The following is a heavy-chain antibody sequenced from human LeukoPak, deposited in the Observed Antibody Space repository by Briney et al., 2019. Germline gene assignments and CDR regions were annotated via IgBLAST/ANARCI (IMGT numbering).Heavy chain of an antibody. CDR2: IKQDGSEK. V-gene: IGHV3-7*03. CDR3: ARCYFDI. Sequence: GGSLRLSCVASGFTFSDFWMQWVRQAPGKGLEWVANIKQDGSEKRYVDSVKGRFTISRDNAKNSLYLQMNSLRAEDTAVYYCARCYFDIWGHGTMVTVSS. D-gene: IGHD5-18*01. J-gene: IGHJ3*02. CDR1: GFTFSDFW.